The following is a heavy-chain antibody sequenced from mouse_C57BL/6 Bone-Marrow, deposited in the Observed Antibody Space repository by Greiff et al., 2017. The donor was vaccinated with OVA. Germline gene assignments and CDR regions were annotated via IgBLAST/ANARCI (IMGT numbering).Heavy chain of an antibody. Sequence: VQLQQSGPELVQPGASVKISCKASGYAFSSSWMNWVQQRPGQGLEWIGRIYPGGGTTNYTEKFKGKATLTADQSSSTAYMQLSSLTSEDSAVYFCSGMRSYYDYVDYWGQGTTLTVSA. J-gene: IGHJ2*01. CDR2: IYPGGGTT. CDR1: GYAFSSSW. CDR3: SGMRSYYDYVDY. V-gene: IGHV1-82*01. D-gene: IGHD2-4*01.